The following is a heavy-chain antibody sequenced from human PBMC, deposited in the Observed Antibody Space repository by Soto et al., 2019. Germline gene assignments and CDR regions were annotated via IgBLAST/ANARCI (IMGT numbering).Heavy chain of an antibody. V-gene: IGHV1-69*13. Sequence: ASVKVSCKASGCTFSSYAISWVRQAPGQGLEWMGGIIPIFGTANYAQKFQGRVTITADESTSTAYMELSSLRSEDTAVYYCARDEDQMIQPGNVWGQGTTVTVSS. CDR2: IIPIFGTA. CDR3: ARDEDQMIQPGNV. D-gene: IGHD5-18*01. J-gene: IGHJ6*02. CDR1: GCTFSSYA.